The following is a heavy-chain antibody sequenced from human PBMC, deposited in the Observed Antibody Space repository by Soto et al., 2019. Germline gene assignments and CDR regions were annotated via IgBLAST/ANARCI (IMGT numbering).Heavy chain of an antibody. Sequence: SQTLSLTCAISGDSVSSNSAAWSWIRQSPSRGLEWLRRTYYRSKWNSNYAVSVKGRVTINPDTSKNQFSLQLNSVTPEDTAVYYCARDEGGPWGQGTLVTVSS. CDR1: GDSVSSNSAA. J-gene: IGHJ4*02. CDR3: ARDEGGP. V-gene: IGHV6-1*01. CDR2: TYYRSKWNS.